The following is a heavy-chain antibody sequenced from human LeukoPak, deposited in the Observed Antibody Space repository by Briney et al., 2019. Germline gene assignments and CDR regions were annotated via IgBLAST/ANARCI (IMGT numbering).Heavy chain of an antibody. D-gene: IGHD3-9*01. J-gene: IGHJ4*02. CDR2: IIPIFGTA. V-gene: IGHV1-69*06. CDR1: GYNFTGYY. CDR3: ARAGTDYDILTGYWVY. Sequence: SVKVSCQASGYNFTGYYIHWVRQAPGQGLEWMGGIIPIFGTANYAQKFQGRVTITADKSTSTAYMELSSLRSEDTAVYYCARAGTDYDILTGYWVYWGQGTLVTVSS.